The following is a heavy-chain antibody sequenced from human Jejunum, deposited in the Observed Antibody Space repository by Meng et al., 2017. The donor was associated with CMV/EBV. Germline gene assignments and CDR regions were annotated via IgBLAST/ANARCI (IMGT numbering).Heavy chain of an antibody. D-gene: IGHD4/OR15-4a*01. CDR2: IKSDGIST. J-gene: IGHJ4*02. CDR3: ARDRHYGADY. Sequence: SAASGFTFSRYWMHGVRQAPGEELVWVSRIKSDGISTTYADSVKGRFTISRDNAKNTLYLQMNSLRAEDTAVYYCARDRHYGADYWGQGTLVTVSS. CDR1: GFTFSRYW. V-gene: IGHV3-74*01.